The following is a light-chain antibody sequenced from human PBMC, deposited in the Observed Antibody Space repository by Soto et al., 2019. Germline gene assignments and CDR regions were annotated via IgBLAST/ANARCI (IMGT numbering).Light chain of an antibody. CDR1: QSVSSSY. CDR3: QQYGSSLLT. V-gene: IGKV3-20*01. CDR2: NTS. Sequence: EIXLTQSPGTLSLSPGERATLSCRASQSVSSSYLAWYQQKPGQAPRLLIYNTSSRATGIPDRFSGSGSGTDFTLTISRLELEDFAVYYCQQYGSSLLTFGGGTKVDIX. J-gene: IGKJ4*01.